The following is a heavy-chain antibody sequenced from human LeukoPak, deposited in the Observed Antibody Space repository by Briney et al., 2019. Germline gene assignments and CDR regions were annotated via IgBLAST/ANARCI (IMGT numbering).Heavy chain of an antibody. V-gene: IGHV3-23*01. Sequence: GGSLRLSCAASGFTFSSYAMHWVRQAPGKGLEWVSAISGSGGSTYYADSVKGRFTISRDNSKNTLYLQMNSLRAEDTAVYYCARVGDNDFWSGYSDYWGQGTLVTVSS. CDR1: GFTFSSYA. J-gene: IGHJ4*02. CDR2: ISGSGGST. CDR3: ARVGDNDFWSGYSDY. D-gene: IGHD3-3*01.